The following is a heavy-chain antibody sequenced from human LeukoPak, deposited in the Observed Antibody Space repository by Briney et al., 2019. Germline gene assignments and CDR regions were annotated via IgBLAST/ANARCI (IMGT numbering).Heavy chain of an antibody. CDR2: FDPETGSI. CDR3: AKVRGTYRSYWYFDH. D-gene: IGHD3-16*02. V-gene: IGHV1-24*01. Sequence: ASVKVSCKIGGYTLTEISMHWVRQAPGKGPEWMGGFDPETGSIIYAQKFLGRLTMTEDTSTDTGYLELSSLTSDDTAVYYCAKVRGTYRSYWYFDHWGRGTLVSVSS. CDR1: GYTLTEIS. J-gene: IGHJ2*01.